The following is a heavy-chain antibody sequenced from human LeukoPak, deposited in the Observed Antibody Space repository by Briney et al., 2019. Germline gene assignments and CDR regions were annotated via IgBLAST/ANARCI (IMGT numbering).Heavy chain of an antibody. Sequence: PGESLRLSCAASGFSFRTSTMNWVRQAPGKGLELVSSITSRGAYMFHVDSVKGRFIISRDNANNSLFLQLSSLRAEDTAVYYCARGGGSLNFWGQGSLVTVSP. CDR3: ARGGGSLNF. D-gene: IGHD1-26*01. CDR2: ITSRGAYM. CDR1: GFSFRTST. J-gene: IGHJ4*02. V-gene: IGHV3-21*06.